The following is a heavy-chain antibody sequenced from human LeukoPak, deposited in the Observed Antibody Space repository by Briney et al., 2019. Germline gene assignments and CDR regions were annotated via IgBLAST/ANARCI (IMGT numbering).Heavy chain of an antibody. CDR1: GFTFSSYA. CDR2: ISSSGGST. Sequence: GGSLRLSCSASGFTFSSYAMHWVRQAPGKGLEYVSAISSSGGSTFFADSVKGRFTISRDNAKNSLYLQMNSLRAEDTAVYYCARDYGSGSYPIDYWGQGTLVTVSS. V-gene: IGHV3-64*04. J-gene: IGHJ4*02. D-gene: IGHD3-10*01. CDR3: ARDYGSGSYPIDY.